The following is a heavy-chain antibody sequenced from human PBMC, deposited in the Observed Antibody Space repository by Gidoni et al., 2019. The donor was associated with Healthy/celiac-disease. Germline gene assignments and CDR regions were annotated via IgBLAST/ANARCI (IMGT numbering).Heavy chain of an antibody. CDR2: ISRSSSYI. CDR1: GFTFSSHS. J-gene: IGHJ6*02. V-gene: IGHV3-21*01. D-gene: IGHD6-19*01. Sequence: EVQLVESGGGLVKPGGSLRLSCAASGFTFSSHSMNWFRQATGKGLEWVSSISRSSSYIYYADSVKGRFTISRDNAKNSLYLQMNSLRAEDTAVYYCARGLRQWLADYYYYGMDVWGQGTTVTVSS. CDR3: ARGLRQWLADYYYYGMDV.